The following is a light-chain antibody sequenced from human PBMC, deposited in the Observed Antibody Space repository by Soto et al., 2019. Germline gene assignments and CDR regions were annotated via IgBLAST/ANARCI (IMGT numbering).Light chain of an antibody. J-gene: IGKJ1*01. V-gene: IGKV3-20*01. CDR3: HQYGSSPWT. CDR2: GAS. Sequence: EIVLTQSPGTLSLSPGERATLSCRASQSVSSSYLDWYQQKPGQAHRLLLYGASSRATGIPDRFSGSGSGTDFTLTISRLEPEDFEVYYGHQYGSSPWTFGQGTKVEIK. CDR1: QSVSSSY.